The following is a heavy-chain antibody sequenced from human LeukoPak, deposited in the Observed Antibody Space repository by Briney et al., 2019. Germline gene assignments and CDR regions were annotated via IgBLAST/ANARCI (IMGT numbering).Heavy chain of an antibody. CDR1: GFTFKRYH. CDR2: ISYDGSNK. CDR3: AASAADLFDY. V-gene: IGHV3-30-3*01. Sequence: HPGRSLRLSCAASGFTFKRYHMSWVRQAPGKGLEWVAVISYDGSNKYYADSVKGRFTISRDNSKNTLYLQMNSLRAEDTAVYYCAASAADLFDYWGQGTLVTVSS. D-gene: IGHD6-13*01. J-gene: IGHJ4*02.